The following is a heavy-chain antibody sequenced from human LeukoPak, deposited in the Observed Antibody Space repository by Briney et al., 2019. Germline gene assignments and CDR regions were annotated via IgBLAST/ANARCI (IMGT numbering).Heavy chain of an antibody. D-gene: IGHD3-16*01. J-gene: IGHJ3*02. Sequence: GGSLRLSCAPSTLTFSFYAMHWVRQAPGKGLEWVALIWYDGSSKYYEESAKGRFTISRDISKNTLYLQMDSLRAEDTAMYYCAREGDRENHYDAFDIWGQGTMVTVSS. V-gene: IGHV3-33*01. CDR3: AREGDRENHYDAFDI. CDR2: IWYDGSSK. CDR1: TLTFSFYA.